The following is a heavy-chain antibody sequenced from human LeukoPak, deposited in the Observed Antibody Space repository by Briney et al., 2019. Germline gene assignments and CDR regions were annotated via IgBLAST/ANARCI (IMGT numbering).Heavy chain of an antibody. Sequence: ASVKVSCKASGYSFTNYYIYWVRQAPGQGLEWMGLINPSGTTSYAQKFQGRVTMTKGTSTNTVYMELSSLRSEDTAVYYCARGLPATFDYWGQGTLVTVSS. CDR1: GYSFTNYY. CDR2: INPSGTT. V-gene: IGHV1-46*03. CDR3: ARGLPATFDY. J-gene: IGHJ4*02. D-gene: IGHD2-2*01.